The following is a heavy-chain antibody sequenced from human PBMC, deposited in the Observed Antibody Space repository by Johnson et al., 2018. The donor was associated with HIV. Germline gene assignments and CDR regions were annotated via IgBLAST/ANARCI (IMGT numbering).Heavy chain of an antibody. V-gene: IGHV3-30*18. CDR2: ISYDGSNK. CDR3: AKDWGERYFDI. D-gene: IGHD1-1*01. Sequence: QVQLVESGGGVVQPGRSLRLSCAASGFTFSSYGMHWVRQAPGKGLEWVAIISYDGSNKYYRDSVKGRFTISRDNSKNTLYLQMNSLRAEDTAVYYCAKDWGERYFDIWGQGTMVTVSS. J-gene: IGHJ3*02. CDR1: GFTFSSYG.